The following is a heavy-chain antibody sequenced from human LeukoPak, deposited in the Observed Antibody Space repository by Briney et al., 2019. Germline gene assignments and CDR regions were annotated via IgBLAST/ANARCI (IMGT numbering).Heavy chain of an antibody. V-gene: IGHV4-38-2*02. CDR2: IYHSGNT. CDR3: ARAGYGDSDIDY. CDR1: GGSIRSYY. J-gene: IGHJ4*02. D-gene: IGHD4-17*01. Sequence: PSETLSLTCTVSGGSIRSYYWSWIRQPPGKGLEWIGSIYHSGNTYYNPSLKSRVTISLDTSKNQFSLKLTSVTAADTAVYYCARAGYGDSDIDYWGQGTLVTVSS.